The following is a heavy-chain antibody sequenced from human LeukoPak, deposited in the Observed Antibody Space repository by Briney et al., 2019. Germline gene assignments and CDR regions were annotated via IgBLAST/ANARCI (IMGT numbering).Heavy chain of an antibody. Sequence: SETLSLTCTVSSGSISSYYXSXIRQGXGKXXXXXXXXXASGTTXYNXTNXNPPLXXRXTISVDTSKNQFSLKLSSVTVADTAVYYCARHFGSGSPPGGSWGQGTLVTVSS. J-gene: IGHJ5*02. CDR3: ARHFGSGSPPGGS. D-gene: IGHD3-10*01. V-gene: IGHV4-59*08. CDR2: XXASGTT. CDR1: SGSISSYY.